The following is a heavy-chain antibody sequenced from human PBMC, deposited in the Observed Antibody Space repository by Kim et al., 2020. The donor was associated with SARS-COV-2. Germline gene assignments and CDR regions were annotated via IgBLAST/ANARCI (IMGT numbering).Heavy chain of an antibody. CDR2: ISGSGGST. J-gene: IGHJ4*02. Sequence: GGSLRLSCAASGFTFSSYAMSWVRQAPGKGLEWVSGISGSGGSTYYADSVKGRFTISRDNSKNTLYLQMNSLRAEDTAVYYCATIVGAHGEGYFDYWGQGTLVTVSS. CDR3: ATIVGAHGEGYFDY. V-gene: IGHV3-23*01. D-gene: IGHD1-26*01. CDR1: GFTFSSYA.